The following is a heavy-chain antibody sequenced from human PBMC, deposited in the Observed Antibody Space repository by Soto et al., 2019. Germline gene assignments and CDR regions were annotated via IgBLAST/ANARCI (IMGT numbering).Heavy chain of an antibody. Sequence: GGSLRLSCAASGFTFSSYAMSWVRQAPGKGLEWVAAISGSGGSTYYADSVKGRFTISRDNSKNTLYLQMNRLRAEDTAVYYGATPRTRMVTYAFDIWGQGTMVTVSS. CDR2: ISGSGGST. J-gene: IGHJ3*02. V-gene: IGHV3-23*01. D-gene: IGHD4-4*01. CDR3: ATPRTRMVTYAFDI. CDR1: GFTFSSYA.